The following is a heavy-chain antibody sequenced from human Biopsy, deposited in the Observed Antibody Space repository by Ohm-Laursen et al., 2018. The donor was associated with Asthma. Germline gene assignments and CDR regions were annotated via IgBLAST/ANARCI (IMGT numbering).Heavy chain of an antibody. CDR1: GYTFNSAG. V-gene: IGHV1-18*01. D-gene: IGHD3-10*01. Sequence: GSSVKVSCKTSGYTFNSAGITWVRQAPGQGLEWMGWISVYNGNTKDVQKLQDRVTMITDTSTSTAYMELRSLRSDDTAVYFCARAVDYSHYYGIDVWGQGTSVTVS. J-gene: IGHJ6*02. CDR2: ISVYNGNT. CDR3: ARAVDYSHYYGIDV.